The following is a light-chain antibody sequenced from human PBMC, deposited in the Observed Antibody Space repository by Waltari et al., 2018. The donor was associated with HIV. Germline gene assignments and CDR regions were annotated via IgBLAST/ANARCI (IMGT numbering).Light chain of an antibody. CDR1: QSISSYY. J-gene: IGKJ2*01. V-gene: IGKV3-20*01. Sequence: IVLTQSPGSLSLSPGERATLSCRASQSISSYYLGWYQQKPGLPPRLLIYGASSRATGIPDRFSGSGSGTDFTLALSRLEPEDSAVYYCQHYGSSPYAFGQGTSLEIK. CDR2: GAS. CDR3: QHYGSSPYA.